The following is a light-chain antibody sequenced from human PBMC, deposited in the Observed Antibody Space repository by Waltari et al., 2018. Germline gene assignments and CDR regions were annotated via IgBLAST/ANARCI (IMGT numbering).Light chain of an antibody. CDR3: SSYTSSSTVV. V-gene: IGLV2-14*03. Sequence: QSALTQPASVSGSPGQSITISCTGTSSDDGGYNYVPWYQQHPGKAPKLMIYDVRNRPSGVSNRFSGSKSGNRASLTISGLQAEDEADYYCSSYTSSSTVVFGEGTKLTVL. CDR2: DVR. CDR1: SSDDGGYNY. J-gene: IGLJ2*01.